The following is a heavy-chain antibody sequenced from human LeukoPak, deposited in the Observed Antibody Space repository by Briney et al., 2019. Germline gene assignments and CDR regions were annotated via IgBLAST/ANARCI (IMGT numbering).Heavy chain of an antibody. Sequence: GGSLRLSCAASGFIFSSFGMHWVRQAPGKGLEWVAFIQDDESNKFYADSVKGRFTISRDNSKNTLFLQMNSLRPEDTALYYCAKQMVERPHYYYMDVWGKGATVTVSS. D-gene: IGHD2-15*01. CDR2: IQDDESNK. CDR1: GFIFSSFG. J-gene: IGHJ6*03. V-gene: IGHV3-30*02. CDR3: AKQMVERPHYYYMDV.